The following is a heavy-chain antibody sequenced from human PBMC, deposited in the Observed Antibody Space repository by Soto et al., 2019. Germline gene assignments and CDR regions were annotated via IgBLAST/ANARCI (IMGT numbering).Heavy chain of an antibody. D-gene: IGHD1-26*01. CDR1: GFTFSTYN. CDR3: VREWDFYYDY. CDR2: LTGSGFTK. V-gene: IGHV3-48*01. Sequence: EVQLVESGGALVQPGGSLRLSCAASGFTFSTYNMNWVRQAPGKGLEWISFLTGSGFTKYYADSVKGRFSISRDNARNSLYLQMDSLRAEDTAVYCCVREWDFYYDYWGQGTLVTVSS. J-gene: IGHJ4*02.